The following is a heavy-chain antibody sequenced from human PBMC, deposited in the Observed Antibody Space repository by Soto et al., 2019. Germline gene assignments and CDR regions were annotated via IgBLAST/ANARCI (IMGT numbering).Heavy chain of an antibody. Sequence: PGGSLSLSCAASGFTFSDHYMDWVRQAPGKGLEWVGRTRNKANSYTTEYAASVNGRFTISRDDSKNSLYLQMNRLKTEDTSVYYCASEREYYYDSSGYYYWGQGTLVTVSS. CDR3: ASEREYYYDSSGYYY. J-gene: IGHJ4*02. D-gene: IGHD3-22*01. CDR2: TRNKANSYTT. CDR1: GFTFSDHY. V-gene: IGHV3-72*01.